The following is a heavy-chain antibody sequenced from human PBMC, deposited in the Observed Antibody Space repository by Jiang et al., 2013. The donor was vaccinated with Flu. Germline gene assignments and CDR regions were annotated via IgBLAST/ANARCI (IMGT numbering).Heavy chain of an antibody. V-gene: IGHV4-39*01. CDR2: IHNSGST. D-gene: IGHD6-13*01. J-gene: IGHJ4*02. CDR3: VGDRDNISWYFY. Sequence: LTCTVSGGSMRSISYWGWIRQFPGKGLEWIGTIHNSGSTYYNPSLKSRVTISIDTSKNQFSLKLSSVTAADTAVYFCVGDRDNISWYFYWGQGTLVAVSS. CDR1: GGSMRSISY.